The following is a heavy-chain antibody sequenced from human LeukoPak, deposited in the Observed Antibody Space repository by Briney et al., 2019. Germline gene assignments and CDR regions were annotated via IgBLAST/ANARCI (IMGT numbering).Heavy chain of an antibody. D-gene: IGHD2-2*01. V-gene: IGHV4-34*01. Sequence: GSLRLSCAASEFTFSNYWMSWIRQPPGKGLEWIGEINHSGSTNYNPSLKSRVTISVDTSKNQFSLKLSSVTAADTAVYYCARPLSDYWGQGTLVTVSS. CDR1: EFTFSNYW. J-gene: IGHJ4*02. CDR2: INHSGST. CDR3: ARPLSDY.